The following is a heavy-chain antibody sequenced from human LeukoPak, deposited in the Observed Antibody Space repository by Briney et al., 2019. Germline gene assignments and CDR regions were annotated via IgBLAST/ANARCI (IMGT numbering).Heavy chain of an antibody. CDR3: AKLSGWSPWGFDP. D-gene: IGHD6-19*01. Sequence: ASVKVSCKASGYTFTGYYMHWVRQAPGQGLEWMGWINPNSGGTNYAQKFQGRVTMTRDTSISTAYMELSRLRSDDTAVYYCAKLSGWSPWGFDPWGQGTLVTVSS. CDR2: INPNSGGT. V-gene: IGHV1-2*02. J-gene: IGHJ5*02. CDR1: GYTFTGYY.